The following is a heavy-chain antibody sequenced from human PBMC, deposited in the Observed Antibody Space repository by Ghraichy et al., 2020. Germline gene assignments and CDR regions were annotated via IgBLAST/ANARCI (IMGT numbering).Heavy chain of an antibody. CDR3: ARRGGPYDWFRPSDY. D-gene: IGHD5-12*01. J-gene: IGHJ4*02. CDR2: INHSGST. CDR1: GGSFSGYY. Sequence: SETLSLTCAVYGGSFSGYYWSWIRQPSGKGLEWIGEINHSGSTNYNPSLKSRVTISVDTSKNQFSLKLSSVTAADTAVYYCARRGGPYDWFRPSDYWGQGTLVTVSS. V-gene: IGHV4-34*01.